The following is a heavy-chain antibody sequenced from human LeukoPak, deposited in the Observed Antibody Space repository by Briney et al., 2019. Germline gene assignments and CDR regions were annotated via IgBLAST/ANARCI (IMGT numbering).Heavy chain of an antibody. V-gene: IGHV1-46*01. CDR3: ARGPGARHYFDY. D-gene: IGHD1-26*01. Sequence: ASVKVSCKASGYTFTTYYMHWVRQAPGQGPEWMGIINPNGGSTSYAQRFQGRLTMTRDTSTSTVYMELSSLRSEDTAVYYCARGPGARHYFDYWGQGTLVTVSS. CDR1: GYTFTTYY. J-gene: IGHJ4*02. CDR2: INPNGGST.